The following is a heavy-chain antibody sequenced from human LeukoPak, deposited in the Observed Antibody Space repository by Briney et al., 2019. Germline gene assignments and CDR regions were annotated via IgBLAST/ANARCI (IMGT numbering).Heavy chain of an antibody. J-gene: IGHJ4*02. V-gene: IGHV3-23*01. CDR2: ISDDFGT. Sequence: PGGSLRLSCAASRFTFSRYAVSYLRQAPGKGREWVAAISDDFGTYHADSVKGRFTISRDNSRNTLYLQMTSLRAEDTAVYYCARGNSGHCSGATCYALDYWGQGTLVTVSS. D-gene: IGHD2-2*01. CDR1: RFTFSRYA. CDR3: ARGNSGHCSGATCYALDY.